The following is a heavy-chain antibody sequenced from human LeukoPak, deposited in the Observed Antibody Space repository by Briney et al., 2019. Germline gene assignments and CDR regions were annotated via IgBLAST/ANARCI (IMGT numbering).Heavy chain of an antibody. Sequence: ASVKVSCKASGGTFSSYTISWVRQAPGQGLEWMGGIIPIFGTANYAQKFQGRVTITADESTSTAYMELSSLRSEDTAVYYCARWASSSPYYYYGMDVWGQGTTVTVSS. CDR2: IIPIFGTA. V-gene: IGHV1-69*13. J-gene: IGHJ6*02. CDR3: ARWASSSPYYYYGMDV. CDR1: GGTFSSYT. D-gene: IGHD6-13*01.